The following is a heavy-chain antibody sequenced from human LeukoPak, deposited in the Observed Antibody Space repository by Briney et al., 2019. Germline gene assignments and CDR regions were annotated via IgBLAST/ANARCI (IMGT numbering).Heavy chain of an antibody. CDR1: GGSISSYY. J-gene: IGHJ4*02. V-gene: IGHV4-59*01. Sequence: SETLSLTCTVSGGSISSYYWSWIRQPPGKGLEWIGYIYYSGSTNYNPSLKSRVTISVDTSKNQFSLKLSSVTAADTAVYYCARGFSQEWELLNFDYCGQGTLVTVSS. CDR3: ARGFSQEWELLNFDY. CDR2: IYYSGST. D-gene: IGHD1-26*01.